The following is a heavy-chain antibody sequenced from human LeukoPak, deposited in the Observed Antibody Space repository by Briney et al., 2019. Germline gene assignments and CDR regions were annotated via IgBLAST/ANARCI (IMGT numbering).Heavy chain of an antibody. CDR1: GFTFGSYW. CDR3: ARSKSWIQLWFDF. J-gene: IGHJ4*02. Sequence: GGSLRLSCAASGFTFGSYWMTWVRQAPGKGLEWVANIKQDGSEKYYVDSVKGRFTISRDNAKNSLYLQMNSLRAEDTAVYYCARSKSWIQLWFDFWGQGTLVTASS. CDR2: IKQDGSEK. D-gene: IGHD5-18*01. V-gene: IGHV3-7*01.